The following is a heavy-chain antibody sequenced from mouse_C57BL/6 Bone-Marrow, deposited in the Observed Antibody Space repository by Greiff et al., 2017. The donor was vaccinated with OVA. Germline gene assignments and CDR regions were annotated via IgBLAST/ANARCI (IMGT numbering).Heavy chain of an antibody. V-gene: IGHV2-2*01. CDR3: ARNREIYYSYYFDY. Sequence: VKLMESGPGLVQPSQSLSITCTVSGFSLTSYGVHWVRQSPGKGLEWLGVIWSGGSTDYNAAFISRLSISKDNSKSQVFFKMNSLQADDTAIYYCARNREIYYSYYFDYWGQGTTLTVSS. CDR2: IWSGGST. J-gene: IGHJ2*01. CDR1: GFSLTSYG. D-gene: IGHD2-12*01.